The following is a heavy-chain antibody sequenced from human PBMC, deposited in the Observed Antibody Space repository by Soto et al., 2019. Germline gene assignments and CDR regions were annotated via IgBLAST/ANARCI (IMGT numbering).Heavy chain of an antibody. Sequence: GESLKISCAASGFTFSSYAMSWVRQAPGKGLEWVSAISGSGGSTYYADSVKGRFTISRDNSKNTLYLQMNSLRAEDTAVYYCAKEPMVYATNDAFDIWGQGTMVTVSS. CDR3: AKEPMVYATNDAFDI. CDR1: GFTFSSYA. V-gene: IGHV3-23*01. CDR2: ISGSGGST. D-gene: IGHD2-8*01. J-gene: IGHJ3*02.